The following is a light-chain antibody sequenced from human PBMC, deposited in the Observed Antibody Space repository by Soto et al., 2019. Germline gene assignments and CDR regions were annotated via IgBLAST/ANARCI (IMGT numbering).Light chain of an antibody. CDR3: QQRSNWLIT. J-gene: IGKJ5*01. V-gene: IGKV3-11*01. CDR1: QSVNSY. Sequence: EIVLAQSPATLPLSPGERATLSCKTSQSVNSYLAWYQQKPGQAPRLLIYNASQRATGIPARFSGSGSGTDFTLTISSLEPEDFAVYYCQQRSNWLITFGQGTRLEIK. CDR2: NAS.